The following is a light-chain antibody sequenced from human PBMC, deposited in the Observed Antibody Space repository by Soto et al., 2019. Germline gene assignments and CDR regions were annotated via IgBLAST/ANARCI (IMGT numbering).Light chain of an antibody. CDR3: QQRSNWPIT. V-gene: IGKV3-11*01. CDR1: QNINRY. J-gene: IGKJ5*01. Sequence: EIVLTQSPATLSLSPGEMATLSFRASQNINRYLAWYHQKPGQPPRLLIYDASTRATGIPARFSGSGSGTDFTLTISSLEPEDFAVYYCQQRSNWPITFGQGTRLEI. CDR2: DAS.